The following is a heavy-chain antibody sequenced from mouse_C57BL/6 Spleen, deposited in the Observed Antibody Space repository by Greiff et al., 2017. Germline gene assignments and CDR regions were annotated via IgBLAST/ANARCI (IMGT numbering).Heavy chain of an antibody. CDR2: IRNKANGYTT. J-gene: IGHJ3*01. Sequence: EVKLMASGGGLVQPGGSLSLSCAASGFTFTDYYMSCVRPPPGKALEWLGFIRNKANGYTTEYSASVKGRFTISSDNSQSILYRQMNALRAEDSATYYSARSIYDGYYVEAYWGQGTLVTVSA. CDR1: GFTFTDYY. V-gene: IGHV7-3*01. CDR3: ARSIYDGYYVEAY. D-gene: IGHD2-3*01.